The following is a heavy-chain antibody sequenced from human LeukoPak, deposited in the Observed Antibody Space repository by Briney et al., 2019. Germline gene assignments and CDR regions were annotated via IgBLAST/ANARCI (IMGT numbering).Heavy chain of an antibody. V-gene: IGHV5-51*01. CDR1: GYSFTSYW. CDR2: IYPGDSDT. Sequence: GESLKISCKGSGYSFTSYWIGWVRQMPGKGLEWMGIIYPGDSDTRYSPSFQGQVTISADKSISTAYLQWSSLKASGTAMYYCARLPYYYDSSGYYDTSFDYWGQGTLVTVSS. J-gene: IGHJ4*02. D-gene: IGHD3-22*01. CDR3: ARLPYYYDSSGYYDTSFDY.